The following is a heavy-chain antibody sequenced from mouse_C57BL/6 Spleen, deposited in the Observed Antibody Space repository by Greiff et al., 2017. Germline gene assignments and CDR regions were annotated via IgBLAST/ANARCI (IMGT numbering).Heavy chain of an antibody. D-gene: IGHD1-1*01. CDR3: TRGYGSSSFYYFDY. Sequence: EVKLMESGEGLVKPGGSLKLSCAASGFTFSSYAMSWVRQTPEKRLAWVAYISSGGDYIYYADTVKGRFTISRDNARNTLYLQMSSLKSEDTAMYYCTRGYGSSSFYYFDYWGQGTTLTVSS. CDR2: ISSGGDYI. J-gene: IGHJ2*01. CDR1: GFTFSSYA. V-gene: IGHV5-9-1*02.